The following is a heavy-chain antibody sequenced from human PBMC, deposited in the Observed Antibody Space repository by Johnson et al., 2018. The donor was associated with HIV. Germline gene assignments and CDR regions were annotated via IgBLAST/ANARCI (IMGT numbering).Heavy chain of an antibody. J-gene: IGHJ3*02. CDR3: ATDGPCSISWYCTLDI. CDR1: GFTFSSYG. V-gene: IGHV3-30*03. D-gene: IGHD6-13*01. CDR2: ISYDGSNK. Sequence: QVQLVESGGGVVQPGRSLRLSCAASGFTFSSYGMHWVRQAPGKGLEWVAVISYDGSNKFYAESVKGRFSISRDNSKNTLYLQMNSLRADDPAVYYCATDGPCSISWYCTLDIWGQGTMVTVSS.